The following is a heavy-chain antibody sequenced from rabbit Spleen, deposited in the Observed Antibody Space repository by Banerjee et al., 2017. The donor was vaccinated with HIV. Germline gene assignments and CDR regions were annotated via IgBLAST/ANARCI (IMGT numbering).Heavy chain of an antibody. CDR3: ARDLPDIIGWNFDF. Sequence: QEQLVESGGGLVQPEGSLTLTCKASGFDFSSGYDMSWVRQAPGKGLEWIGFIYTGNGKNYYASWAKGRFTISKTSSTTVALQMTSLTAADTAIYFCARDLPDIIGWNFDFWGQGTLVTVS. J-gene: IGHJ4*01. CDR1: GFDFSSGYD. CDR2: IYTGNGKN. D-gene: IGHD1-1*01. V-gene: IGHV1S45*01.